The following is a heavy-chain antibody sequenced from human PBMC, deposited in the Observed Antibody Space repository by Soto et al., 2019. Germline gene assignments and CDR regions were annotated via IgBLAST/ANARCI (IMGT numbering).Heavy chain of an antibody. CDR1: GFTFSSYA. J-gene: IGHJ5*02. V-gene: IGHV3-23*01. Sequence: GGSLRLSCAASGFTFSSYAMSWVRQAPGKGLEWVSAISGSGGSTYYADSVKGRFTISRDNSKNTLYLQMNSLRAEDTAVYYCAKVKLRYFDWPHPLDPWGQGTLVTVSS. CDR3: AKVKLRYFDWPHPLDP. D-gene: IGHD3-9*01. CDR2: ISGSGGST.